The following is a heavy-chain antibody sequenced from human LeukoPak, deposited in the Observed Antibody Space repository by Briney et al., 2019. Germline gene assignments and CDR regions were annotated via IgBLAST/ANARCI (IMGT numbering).Heavy chain of an antibody. V-gene: IGHV4-39*07. D-gene: IGHD3-10*01. CDR2: IYYTGNT. Sequence: SETLSLTCSVSGDSIIGYYWGWIRQPPGKGLEWIGNIYYTGNTYYNSSLKSRVTISLDTSKNQFSLKVISMTAADTAAYYCTKSDGYGLIRICGRGTMVTVSS. CDR3: TKSDGYGLIRI. CDR1: GDSIIGYY. J-gene: IGHJ3*02.